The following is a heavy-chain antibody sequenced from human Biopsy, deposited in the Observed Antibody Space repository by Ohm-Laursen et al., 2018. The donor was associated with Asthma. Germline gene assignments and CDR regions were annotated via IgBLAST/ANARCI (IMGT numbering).Heavy chain of an antibody. Sequence: SLRLSCAASGFTVSRDYMLWVRQAPGKGLEWVSVIYSGGTSHTADSVRGRFTISRDYSKNTLYLQMHSLRAEDTAVYYCARGDSSGWSQYYFDYWGQGTLVTVSS. D-gene: IGHD6-19*01. CDR1: GFTVSRDY. J-gene: IGHJ4*02. CDR3: ARGDSSGWSQYYFDY. CDR2: IYSGGTS. V-gene: IGHV3-53*01.